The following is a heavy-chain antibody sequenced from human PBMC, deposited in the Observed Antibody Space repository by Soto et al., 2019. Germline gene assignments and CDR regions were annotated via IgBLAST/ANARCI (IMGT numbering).Heavy chain of an antibody. CDR3: ARAEYYGFNWFDP. D-gene: IGHD3-10*01. CDR1: GFTFSSYA. V-gene: IGHV3-30-3*01. J-gene: IGHJ5*02. CDR2: ISYDGSNK. Sequence: GGSLRLSCAASGFTFSSYAMHWVRQAPGKGLEWVAVISYDGSNKYYADSVKGRFTISRDNSKNTLYLQMNSLRAEDTAVYYCARAEYYGFNWFDPWGQGTLVTVSS.